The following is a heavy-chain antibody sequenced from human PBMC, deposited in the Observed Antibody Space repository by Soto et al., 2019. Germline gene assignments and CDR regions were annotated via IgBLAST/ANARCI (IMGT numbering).Heavy chain of an antibody. D-gene: IGHD3-22*01. CDR2: ISGSGGST. Sequence: PGGSLRLSCAASGFTFSSYAMSWVRQAPGKGLEWVSAISGSGGSTYYADSVKGRFTISRDNSKNTLYLQMNSLRAEDTAVYYCAKDPSYYYDSSGPHPFDYWGKGTLVTVSS. V-gene: IGHV3-23*01. CDR3: AKDPSYYYDSSGPHPFDY. J-gene: IGHJ4*02. CDR1: GFTFSSYA.